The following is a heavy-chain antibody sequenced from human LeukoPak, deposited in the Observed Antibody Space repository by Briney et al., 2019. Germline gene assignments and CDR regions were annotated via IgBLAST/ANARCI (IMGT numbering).Heavy chain of an antibody. CDR1: GGTFSSYA. CDR2: IIPIFGTA. J-gene: IGHJ4*02. V-gene: IGHV1-69*13. Sequence: GASVKVSCKASGGTFSSYAISWVRQALGQGLEWVGGIIPIFGTANYAQKFQGRVTITADESTSTAYMELSSLRSEDTAVYYCARDLAQVAGTDYWGQGTLVTVSS. D-gene: IGHD6-19*01. CDR3: ARDLAQVAGTDY.